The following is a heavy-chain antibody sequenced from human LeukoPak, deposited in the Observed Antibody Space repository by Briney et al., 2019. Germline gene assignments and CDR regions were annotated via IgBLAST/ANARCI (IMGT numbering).Heavy chain of an antibody. Sequence: GASVKVSCKASGYTFTGYYMHWVRQAPGQGLEWMGWINPNSGGTNYAQKFQGRVTITRNTSISTAYMELSSLRSEDTAVYYCAREGGQWLATHAFDIWGQGTMVTVSS. J-gene: IGHJ3*02. CDR3: AREGGQWLATHAFDI. CDR1: GYTFTGYY. CDR2: INPNSGGT. D-gene: IGHD6-19*01. V-gene: IGHV1-2*02.